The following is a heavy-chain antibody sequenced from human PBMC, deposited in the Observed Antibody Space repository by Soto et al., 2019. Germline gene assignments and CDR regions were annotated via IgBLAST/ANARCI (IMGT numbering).Heavy chain of an antibody. CDR1: GFTFSSYG. J-gene: IGHJ6*02. V-gene: IGHV3-30*18. CDR3: AKDIVHYYYGMDV. Sequence: PGGSLRLSCAASGFTFSSYGIHWVRQAPGKGLEWVAVISYDGSHQYYAESVKGRFTISRDNSKNTLFLQMKSLTVEDTAVYYCAKDIVHYYYGMDVWGQGTTVTVSS. D-gene: IGHD3-16*02. CDR2: ISYDGSHQ.